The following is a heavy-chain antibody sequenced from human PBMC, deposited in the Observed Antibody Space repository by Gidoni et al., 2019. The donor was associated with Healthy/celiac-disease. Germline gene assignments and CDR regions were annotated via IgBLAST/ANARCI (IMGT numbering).Heavy chain of an antibody. D-gene: IGHD5-12*01. CDR1: GFTFSDYY. CDR2: ISSSGSTI. J-gene: IGHJ4*02. V-gene: IGHV3-11*01. CDR3: ATKRWLQGGVDY. Sequence: QVQLVESGGVLVKPGGSLRLSCAASGFTFSDYYMRWLRQAPGKGLEWGSYISSSGSTIYYADSVKGRFTISRDNAKNSLYLQMNSLRAEDTAVYYCATKRWLQGGVDYWGQGTLVTVSS.